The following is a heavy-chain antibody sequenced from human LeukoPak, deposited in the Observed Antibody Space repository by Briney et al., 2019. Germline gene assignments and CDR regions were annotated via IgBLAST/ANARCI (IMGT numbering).Heavy chain of an antibody. CDR2: IYTSGST. D-gene: IGHD3-16*01. CDR3: ARDGGY. CDR1: GGPISSGSYY. V-gene: IGHV4-61*02. Sequence: PSETLSLTCTVSGGPISSGSYYWSWIRQPAGKGLEWIGRIYTSGSTNYNPPLKSRVTISVDTSKNQFSLKLSSVTAADTAVYYCARDGGYWGQGTLVTVSS. J-gene: IGHJ4*02.